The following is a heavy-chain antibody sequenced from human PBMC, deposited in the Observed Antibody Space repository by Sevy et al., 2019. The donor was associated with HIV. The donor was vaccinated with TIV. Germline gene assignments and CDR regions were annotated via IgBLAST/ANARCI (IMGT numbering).Heavy chain of an antibody. CDR2: INPNSGGT. V-gene: IGHV1-2*02. J-gene: IGHJ4*02. CDR1: GYTFTGYQ. Sequence: ASVKVSCKSSGYTFTGYQMHWVRQAPGQGLEWMGWINPNSGGTNYAQTFQGRVTMTRDTSISTAYMEMSRLRSDDTAVYYCARDNGYNYVYWGQGTLVTVSS. D-gene: IGHD5-12*01. CDR3: ARDNGYNYVY.